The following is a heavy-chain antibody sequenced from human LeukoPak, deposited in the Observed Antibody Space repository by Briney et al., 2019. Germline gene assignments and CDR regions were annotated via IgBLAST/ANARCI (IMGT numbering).Heavy chain of an antibody. CDR3: AKDISDFWSGYYLCES. J-gene: IGHJ4*02. Sequence: PGVSLRLSCAASGFTFDDYAMHWVRQAPGKGLEWVSLISGDGGDTYYADSVRGRFTISRDNSKNSLYLQMKSLRTEDTALYYCAKDISDFWSGYYLCESWGKGTLVTVSS. CDR1: GFTFDDYA. CDR2: ISGDGGDT. V-gene: IGHV3-43*02. D-gene: IGHD3-3*01.